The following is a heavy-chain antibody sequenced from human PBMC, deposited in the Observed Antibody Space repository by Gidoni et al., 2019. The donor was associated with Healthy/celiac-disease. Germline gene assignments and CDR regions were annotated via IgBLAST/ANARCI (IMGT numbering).Heavy chain of an antibody. J-gene: IGHJ4*02. D-gene: IGHD6-6*01. CDR2: IYTRGST. Sequence: QVQLQESGPGLVKPSQTLSLTCTVSGGSISSGSYYWTWIRQPAGKGLEWIGRIYTRGSTNYNPSLKSRVTISVDTSKNQFSLKLSSVTAADTAVYYCARGVPHIPYSSSSGLGLYYFDYWGQGTLVTVSS. CDR1: GGSISSGSYY. CDR3: ARGVPHIPYSSSSGLGLYYFDY. V-gene: IGHV4-61*02.